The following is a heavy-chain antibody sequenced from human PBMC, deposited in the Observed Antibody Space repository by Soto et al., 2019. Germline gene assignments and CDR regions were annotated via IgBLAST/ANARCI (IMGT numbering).Heavy chain of an antibody. CDR3: ARGREGRFLEWLPFDY. V-gene: IGHV1-18*01. Sequence: QVQLVQSGAEVKKPGASVKVSCKASGYTFTSYGISWVRQARGQGLEWMGWISAYNGNTNYAQKLQGRVTMTTDTSTSTAYMELRSLKSDDTAVYYCARGREGRFLEWLPFDYWGQGTLVTVSS. CDR1: GYTFTSYG. D-gene: IGHD3-3*01. CDR2: ISAYNGNT. J-gene: IGHJ4*02.